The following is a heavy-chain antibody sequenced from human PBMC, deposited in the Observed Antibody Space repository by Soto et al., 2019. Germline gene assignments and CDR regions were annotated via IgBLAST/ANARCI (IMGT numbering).Heavy chain of an antibody. CDR2: ISVHTGDT. V-gene: IGHV1-18*01. CDR1: GYTFRTYG. D-gene: IGHD6-6*01. Sequence: QVQLVQSGSEVKKPGASVKVSCKASGYTFRTYGITWVRQAPGQGLEWVAWISVHTGDTKYAQKLQGRVSLTTDTFTTTAYIELRGLTSDETAIYYCARARAEYSSSFSYYFDSWGQGTLVTVSS. J-gene: IGHJ4*02. CDR3: ARARAEYSSSFSYYFDS.